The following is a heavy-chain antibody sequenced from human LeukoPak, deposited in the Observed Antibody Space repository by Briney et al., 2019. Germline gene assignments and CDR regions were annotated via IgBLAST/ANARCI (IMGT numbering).Heavy chain of an antibody. CDR2: INSDGGST. J-gene: IGHJ5*02. CDR3: AKAAQSRTIFGVVTEFDP. V-gene: IGHV3-74*01. Sequence: GGSLRLSCAASGFTFSSYWMHWVRQAPGKGLVWVSRINSDGGSTSYADSVKGRFTISRDNAKNTLYLQMNSLRAEDTAVYYCAKAAQSRTIFGVVTEFDPWGQGTLVTVSS. CDR1: GFTFSSYW. D-gene: IGHD3-3*01.